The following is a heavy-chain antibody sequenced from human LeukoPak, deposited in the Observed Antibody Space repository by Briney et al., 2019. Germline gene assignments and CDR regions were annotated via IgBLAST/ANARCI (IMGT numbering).Heavy chain of an antibody. CDR1: GFTVSSNY. D-gene: IGHD4-17*01. Sequence: GGSLRLSCAASGFTVSSNYMSWVRQAPGKGLEWVSVIYSGGSTYYADSVKGRFTISRDNSKNTLYLQMNILRAEDTAVYYCAGGTTVTKFDYWGQGTLVTVSS. CDR2: IYSGGST. CDR3: AGGTTVTKFDY. J-gene: IGHJ4*02. V-gene: IGHV3-66*01.